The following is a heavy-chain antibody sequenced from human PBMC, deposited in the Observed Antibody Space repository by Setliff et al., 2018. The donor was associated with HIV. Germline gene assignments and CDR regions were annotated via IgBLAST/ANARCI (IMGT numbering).Heavy chain of an antibody. CDR1: GFIFSGYS. D-gene: IGHD5-12*01. Sequence: PGGSLRLSCVGSGFIFSGYSMNWVRQAPGKGLEWVSPISRSSDDIKYADSVKGRFTISRDNAKYSLFLQMNSLRAEDTAVYYCVRDYRWLNWFFDLWGRGTLVTVSS. V-gene: IGHV3-21*01. CDR3: VRDYRWLNWFFDL. J-gene: IGHJ2*01. CDR2: ISRSSDDI.